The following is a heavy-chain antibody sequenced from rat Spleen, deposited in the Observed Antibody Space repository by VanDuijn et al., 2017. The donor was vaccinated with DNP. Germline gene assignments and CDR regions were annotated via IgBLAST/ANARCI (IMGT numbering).Heavy chain of an antibody. J-gene: IGHJ4*01. CDR2: ITSSGGST. CDR1: GFTFNNYW. Sequence: EVQLVESGGDLVQPGRSLKLSCVASGFTFNNYWMTWIRQVPGKGLAWVASITSSGGSTYYPDSVQGRFTISRDNAKNTLYLQMNSLRSEETATYYCARESNIGTDAWGQGTSVTVSS. CDR3: ARESNIGTDA. V-gene: IGHV5-31*01. D-gene: IGHD1-5*01.